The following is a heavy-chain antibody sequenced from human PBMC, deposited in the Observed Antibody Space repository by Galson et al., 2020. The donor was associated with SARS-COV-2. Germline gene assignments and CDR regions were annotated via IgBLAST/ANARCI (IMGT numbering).Heavy chain of an antibody. J-gene: IGHJ4*02. D-gene: IGHD3-22*01. Sequence: GGSLRLSCAASGFTFSSYSMNWVRQAPGKGLEWVSSISSSSSYIYYADSVKGRFTISRDNAKNSLYLQMNSLRAEDTAVYYCARDRGDDYYDSSGYSPMYFDYWGQGTLVTVSS. V-gene: IGHV3-21*01. CDR2: ISSSSSYI. CDR3: ARDRGDDYYDSSGYSPMYFDY. CDR1: GFTFSSYS.